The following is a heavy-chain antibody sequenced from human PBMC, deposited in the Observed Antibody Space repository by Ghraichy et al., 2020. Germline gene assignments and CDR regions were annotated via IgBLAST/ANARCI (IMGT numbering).Heavy chain of an antibody. CDR3: ARSGGSTPYYFDY. V-gene: IGHV1-69*13. CDR2: IIPIFGTA. Sequence: SVKVSCKASGGTFSSYAISWVRQAPGQGLEWMGGIIPIFGTANYAQKFQGRVTITADESTSTAYMELSSLRSEDTAVYYCARSGGSTPYYFDYWGQGTLVTVSS. J-gene: IGHJ4*02. D-gene: IGHD1-26*01. CDR1: GGTFSSYA.